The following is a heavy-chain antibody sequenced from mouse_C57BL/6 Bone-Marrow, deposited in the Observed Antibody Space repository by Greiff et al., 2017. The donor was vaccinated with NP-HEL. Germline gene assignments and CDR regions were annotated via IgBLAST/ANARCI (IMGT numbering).Heavy chain of an antibody. CDR1: GFSFNTYA. Sequence: EVQLVESGGGLVQPKGSLKLSCAASGFSFNTYAMNWVRQAPGKGLEWVARIRSKSNNYATYYADSVKDRFTISRDDSESMLYLQMNNLKTEDTAMYYCVRRRRGNYYAMDYWGQGTSVTVSP. V-gene: IGHV10-1*01. CDR2: IRSKSNNYAT. J-gene: IGHJ4*01. CDR3: VRRRRGNYYAMDY.